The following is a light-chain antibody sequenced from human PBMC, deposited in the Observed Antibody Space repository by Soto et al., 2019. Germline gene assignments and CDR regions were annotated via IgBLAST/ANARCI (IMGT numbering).Light chain of an antibody. CDR3: RSYAHSDVV. V-gene: IGLV2-8*01. Sequence: QSALTQPPSASGSPGQSVTISCTGTPSDVGGSNSVSWYQQHPGKAPNLMIYDVNKRPSGVPDRFSGSKSGNTASLTVSGLQAADEAYYFCRSYAHSDVVFGGGTKVTVL. CDR2: DVN. CDR1: PSDVGGSNS. J-gene: IGLJ2*01.